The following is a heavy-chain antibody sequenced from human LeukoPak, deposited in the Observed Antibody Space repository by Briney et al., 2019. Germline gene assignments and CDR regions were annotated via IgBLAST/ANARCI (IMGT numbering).Heavy chain of an antibody. CDR3: AREAQEGGSHYYYGMDV. D-gene: IGHD1-26*01. Sequence: ASVKVSCKASGYTFTSYGISWVRQAPGQGLEWMGWISAYNGNTEYAQKLQGRVTMTTDTSTSTVYMELSSLRSEDTAVYYCAREAQEGGSHYYYGMDVWGQGTTVTVSS. CDR1: GYTFTSYG. J-gene: IGHJ6*02. V-gene: IGHV1-18*01. CDR2: ISAYNGNT.